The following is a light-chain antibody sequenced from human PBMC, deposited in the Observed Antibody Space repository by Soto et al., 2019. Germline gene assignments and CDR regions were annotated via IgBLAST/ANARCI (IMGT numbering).Light chain of an antibody. CDR1: QSVRSN. CDR2: GAS. V-gene: IGKV3-15*01. Sequence: EIVMTQSPATLSVSPGERATLSCRASQSVRSNLAWYQQKPGQAPRLLIYGASTRATGIPARFSGSGSGTELTLTISSLQSEDFAVDYCQQYNNWLFTFGTGTKVDIK. CDR3: QQYNNWLFT. J-gene: IGKJ3*01.